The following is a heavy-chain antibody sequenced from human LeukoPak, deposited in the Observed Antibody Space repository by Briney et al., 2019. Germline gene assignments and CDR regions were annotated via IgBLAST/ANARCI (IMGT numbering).Heavy chain of an antibody. CDR1: GGSISSSNYY. J-gene: IGHJ5*02. V-gene: IGHV4-39*07. CDR2: IYSRGST. CDR3: ARDQRSCSGGSCYPGWFAP. Sequence: SETLSLTCIVSGGSISSSNYYWGWIRQSPGKGLEWIGSIYSRGSTYYNPSLKSRVIVSSDMSKNQFSLMLNSVTAADTAVYYCARDQRSCSGGSCYPGWFAPWGQGTLVAVSS. D-gene: IGHD2-15*01.